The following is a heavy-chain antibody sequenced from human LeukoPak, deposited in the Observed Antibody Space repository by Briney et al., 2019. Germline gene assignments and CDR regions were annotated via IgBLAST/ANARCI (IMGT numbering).Heavy chain of an antibody. Sequence: PSETLSLTCTVSGGSLDSYYWSWIRQPPGKGLEWIGYIYFSGGTNYNPSLKRRATISVDTSKNQFSLRLSSVTAADTAVYYCARHYDSSAYWYYFDHWGQGTLVTVSS. CDR2: IYFSGGT. J-gene: IGHJ4*02. D-gene: IGHD3-22*01. CDR1: GGSLDSYY. V-gene: IGHV4-59*08. CDR3: ARHYDSSAYWYYFDH.